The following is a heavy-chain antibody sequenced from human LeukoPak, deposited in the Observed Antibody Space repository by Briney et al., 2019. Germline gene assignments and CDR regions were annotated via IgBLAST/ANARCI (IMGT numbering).Heavy chain of an antibody. CDR1: GFTFSSYA. D-gene: IGHD1-1*01. CDR2: IYGSGTTT. J-gene: IGHJ5*02. Sequence: GGSLRLSCAASGFTFSSYALNWVRQAPGKGLEWVSVIYGSGTTTYYADSVRGRFTISRDSSKSTMYLQMNSLRVEDTAVYYCAKRLTASSTWTCLDPWGQASMVTDSS. CDR3: AKRLTASSTWTCLDP. V-gene: IGHV3-23*01.